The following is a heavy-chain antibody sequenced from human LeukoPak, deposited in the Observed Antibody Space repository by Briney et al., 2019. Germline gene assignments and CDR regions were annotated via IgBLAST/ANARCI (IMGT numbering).Heavy chain of an antibody. V-gene: IGHV1-24*01. CDR1: GYTLTELS. D-gene: IGHD3-3*01. CDR2: FDPEDGET. CDR3: ATRNPFWSAHYYYYYMDV. J-gene: IGHJ6*03. Sequence: ASVKVSCKVSGYTLTELSMHWVRQAPGKGLEWMGGFDPEDGETIYAQKFQGRVTMTEDTSTDTAYMELSSLRSEDTAVYYCATRNPFWSAHYYYYYMDVWGKGTTVTVSS.